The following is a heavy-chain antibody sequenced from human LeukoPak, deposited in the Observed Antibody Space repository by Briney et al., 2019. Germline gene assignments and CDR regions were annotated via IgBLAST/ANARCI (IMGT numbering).Heavy chain of an antibody. CDR2: INHGGGT. V-gene: IGHV4-34*01. D-gene: IGHD6-13*01. Sequence: SETLSLTCAVHGGYLSDYSGYYWSWIRQPPGKGLEWIGEINHGGGTDYNPSLKSRVTISVDTSKKQLSLKLSSVTAEDTAVYYCARDEQHLVPFDYWGQGTLVTVSS. CDR1: GGYLSDYSGYY. J-gene: IGHJ4*02. CDR3: ARDEQHLVPFDY.